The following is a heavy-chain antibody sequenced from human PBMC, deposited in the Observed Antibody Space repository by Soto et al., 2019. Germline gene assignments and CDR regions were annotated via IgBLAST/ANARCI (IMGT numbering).Heavy chain of an antibody. D-gene: IGHD3-3*01. CDR3: ARCAYGSYTFGIDV. CDR1: GVSISSGHW. CDR2: IHYSGTT. Sequence: QVQLQESGPGLVKSSGTLSLTCAVSGVSISSGHWWTWVRQPPGKGLEWIGEIHYSGTTNYNPPLGGRVTISADKSRNQFSLILSSVTAADTAVYYCARCAYGSYTFGIDVWGQGTTVTVSS. J-gene: IGHJ6*02. V-gene: IGHV4-4*02.